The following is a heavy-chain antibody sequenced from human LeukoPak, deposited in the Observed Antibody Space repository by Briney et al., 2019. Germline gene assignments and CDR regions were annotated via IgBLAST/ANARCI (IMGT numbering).Heavy chain of an antibody. D-gene: IGHD3-22*01. CDR3: ARGSTARYYYDSSGYYRGAFDY. J-gene: IGHJ4*02. V-gene: IGHV1-18*01. CDR1: GYTFTSYD. Sequence: GASVKVSCKASGYTFTSYDINWVRQATGQGLEWMGWISGYNGHTNYAQKLQGRVTMTTDTSTSTAYMELRGVRSDDTAVYYCARGSTARYYYDSSGYYRGAFDYWGQGTLVTVSS. CDR2: ISGYNGHT.